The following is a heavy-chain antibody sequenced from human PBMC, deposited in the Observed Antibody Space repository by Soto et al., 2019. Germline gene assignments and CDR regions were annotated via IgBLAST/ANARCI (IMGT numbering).Heavy chain of an antibody. CDR2: IYYGGRT. CDR1: GVSISSDY. J-gene: IGHJ5*02. Sequence: PSETLSLTCTVSGVSISSDYWSWIRQPPGKGLEWIGYIYYGGRTHYNPSLKSRVTISLDTSKNQFSLKLSSVTAADTAVYYCARDRYTTGWYYFDPWGQGTLVTVSS. CDR3: ARDRYTTGWYYFDP. V-gene: IGHV4-59*01. D-gene: IGHD6-19*01.